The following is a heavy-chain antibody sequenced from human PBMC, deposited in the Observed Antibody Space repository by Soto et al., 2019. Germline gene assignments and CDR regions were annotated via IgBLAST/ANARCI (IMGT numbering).Heavy chain of an antibody. CDR2: LIPIYDAP. CDR1: GFIFNVYG. CDR3: ARVRDPHLDHYGLDV. V-gene: IGHV1-69*06. J-gene: IGHJ6*02. Sequence: VQLLESGAEVKNPGSSVRVSCKTSGFIFNVYGIHWVRQAPGQGLEWMGGLIPIYDAPNYAQKFQGRVTITADKSTATVYLELNSLRSDDTAVYFCARVRDPHLDHYGLDVWGQGTTVTVSS. D-gene: IGHD3-10*01.